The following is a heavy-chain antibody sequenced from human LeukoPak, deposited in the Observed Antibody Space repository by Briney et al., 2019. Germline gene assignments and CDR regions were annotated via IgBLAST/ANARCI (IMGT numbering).Heavy chain of an antibody. Sequence: ASVKVSCKVSGYTLTELSMHWVRQAPGKGLEWMGGFDPEDGETIYAQKFQGRVTMTEDTSTDTAYMELSSLRSEDTAVYYCATDPRGYSGPDYWGQGTPVTVSS. J-gene: IGHJ4*02. CDR1: GYTLTELS. CDR2: FDPEDGET. V-gene: IGHV1-24*01. D-gene: IGHD5-12*01. CDR3: ATDPRGYSGPDY.